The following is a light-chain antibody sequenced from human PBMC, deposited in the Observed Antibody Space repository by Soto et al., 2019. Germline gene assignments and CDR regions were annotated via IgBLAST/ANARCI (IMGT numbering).Light chain of an antibody. CDR1: SSDVGSSNL. CDR3: CSFAGSSSFYV. Sequence: QSVLTQPASVSGSPWQSITISCTGTSSDVGSSNLVSWYQQHPGKAPKLIIYEGSRRPSGVSGRFSGSKSGNTASLTISGLQAEDEADYYCCSFAGSSSFYVFGSGTKVTVL. CDR2: EGS. J-gene: IGLJ1*01. V-gene: IGLV2-23*01.